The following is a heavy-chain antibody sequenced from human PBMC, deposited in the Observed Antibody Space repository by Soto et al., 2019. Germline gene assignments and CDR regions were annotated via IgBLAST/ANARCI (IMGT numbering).Heavy chain of an antibody. CDR2: ISSTSSYT. V-gene: IGHV3-11*06. J-gene: IGHJ4*02. Sequence: QVQLVESGGGLVKPGGSLRLSCAASGFTFSDYHMTWLRQAPGKGLEWVSYISSTSSYTNYADSVKGRFTISRDNAKNSLYLQMNGLRAEDTAVYYCARAVGYCSGGSCYFDYWGQGTLVTVSS. D-gene: IGHD2-15*01. CDR3: ARAVGYCSGGSCYFDY. CDR1: GFTFSDYH.